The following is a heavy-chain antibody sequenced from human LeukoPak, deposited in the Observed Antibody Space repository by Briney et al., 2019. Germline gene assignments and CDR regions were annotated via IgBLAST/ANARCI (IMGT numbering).Heavy chain of an antibody. CDR1: GFTFSSYA. V-gene: IGHV3-23*01. D-gene: IGHD3-10*01. CDR2: ISGSGGST. Sequence: GGSLRLSCAASGFTFSSYAMSWVRQAPGKGLEWVLAISGSGGSTYYADSVKGRFTISRDNSKNTLYLQMNSLRAEDTAVYYCAKDLVTMVRGARDYYMDVWGKGTTVTVSS. CDR3: AKDLVTMVRGARDYYMDV. J-gene: IGHJ6*03.